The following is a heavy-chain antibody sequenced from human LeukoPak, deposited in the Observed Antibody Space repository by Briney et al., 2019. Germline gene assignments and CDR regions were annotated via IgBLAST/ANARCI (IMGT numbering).Heavy chain of an antibody. CDR2: IYYSGST. Sequence: GSLRLSCAASGFTFSSYAMSWVRQAPGKGLEWIGSIYYSGSTYYNPSLKSRITMSVDTSKNQFSLKLSSVTAADTAVYYCARPRHYYGSGFDYWGQGSLVTVSS. J-gene: IGHJ4*02. D-gene: IGHD3-10*01. CDR3: ARPRHYYGSGFDY. V-gene: IGHV4-39*01. CDR1: GFTFSSYA.